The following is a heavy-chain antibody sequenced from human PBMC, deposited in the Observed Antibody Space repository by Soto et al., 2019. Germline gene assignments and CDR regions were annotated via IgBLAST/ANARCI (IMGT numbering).Heavy chain of an antibody. V-gene: IGHV1-18*01. CDR3: ARDVPSLYYDSSGFDY. CDR2: ISAYNGIT. D-gene: IGHD3-22*01. Sequence: ASVKVSCKASGYTFTSYGISWVRQAPGQGLEWMGWISAYNGITNYAQKLQGRVTMTTDTSTSTAYMELRSLRSDDTAVYYCARDVPSLYYDSSGFDYWGQGTLVTVSS. CDR1: GYTFTSYG. J-gene: IGHJ4*02.